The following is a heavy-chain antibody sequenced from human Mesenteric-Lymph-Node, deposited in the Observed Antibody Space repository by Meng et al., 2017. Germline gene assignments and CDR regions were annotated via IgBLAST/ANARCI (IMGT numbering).Heavy chain of an antibody. J-gene: IGHJ4*02. D-gene: IGHD5-12*01. CDR3: ARDLGVATSIAGFVY. CDR2: IYYSGST. V-gene: IGHV4-39*02. CDR1: GGSISSSSYY. Sequence: QLQLQESGPGLVKPAETLSRTCTFSGGSISSSSYYRGWIRQPPGKGLEWIGSIYYSGSTYYNPSLKSRVTISVDTSKNQFSLRLSSVTAADTAVYYCARDLGVATSIAGFVYWGQGTLVTVSS.